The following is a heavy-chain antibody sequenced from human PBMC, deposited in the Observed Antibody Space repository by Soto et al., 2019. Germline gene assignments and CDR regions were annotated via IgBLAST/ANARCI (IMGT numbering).Heavy chain of an antibody. CDR2: IIPVFSAT. D-gene: IGHD3-3*01. CDR1: GGTFNSYA. V-gene: IGHV1-69*01. CDR3: ASSALFGVIALTSKTWFEP. Sequence: QVQLVQSGAEVRKPGSSLRVSCKASGGTFNSYAFSWVRQAPGQGLEWMGGIIPVFSATHYAQSFEGRGTISANESTKTVYLDFSSLKSDDTAVYFCASSALFGVIALTSKTWFEPWGQGTMVIVSP. J-gene: IGHJ5*02.